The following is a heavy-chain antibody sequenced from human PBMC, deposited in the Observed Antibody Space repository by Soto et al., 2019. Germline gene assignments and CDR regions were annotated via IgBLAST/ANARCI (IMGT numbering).Heavy chain of an antibody. CDR1: GFTFSSYA. D-gene: IGHD1-7*01. CDR2: ISYDGSNK. J-gene: IGHJ4*02. Sequence: SLRLSCAASGFTFSSYAMHWVRQAPGKGLEWVAVISYDGSNKYYADSVKGRFTISRDNSKNTLYLQMNSLRAEDTAVYYCARVWTGTTDYWGQGTLVTVSS. CDR3: ARVWTGTTDY. V-gene: IGHV3-30-3*01.